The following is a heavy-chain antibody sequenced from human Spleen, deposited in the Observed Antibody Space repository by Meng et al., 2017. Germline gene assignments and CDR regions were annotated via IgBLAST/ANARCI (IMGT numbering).Heavy chain of an antibody. CDR3: ARFNYHSSGYYYDDY. V-gene: IGHV3-7*01. D-gene: IGHD3-22*01. CDR1: GFIFSNYW. J-gene: IGHJ4*02. Sequence: GESLKISCAASGFIFSNYWMSWVRQAPGKGLEWVANINQDGSVKSFVGSVRGRFTISRDNAKNSLYLQMNSLRAEDTAVYYCARFNYHSSGYYYDDYWGQGTLVTVSS. CDR2: INQDGSVK.